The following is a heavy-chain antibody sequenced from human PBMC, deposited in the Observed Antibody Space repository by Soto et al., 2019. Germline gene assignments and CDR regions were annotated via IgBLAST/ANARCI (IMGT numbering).Heavy chain of an antibody. Sequence: QVQPVESGGGVVQPGRSLRLSCAASGFTFSSYAMHWVRQAPGKGLEWVAVISYDGSNKYYVDSVKGRFSISRDNSKNTLYLQMTSLRAEDTAVYYCARDIARLLAYWGQGTLVTVSS. V-gene: IGHV3-30-3*01. CDR1: GFTFSSYA. CDR2: ISYDGSNK. CDR3: ARDIARLLAY. J-gene: IGHJ4*02. D-gene: IGHD3-22*01.